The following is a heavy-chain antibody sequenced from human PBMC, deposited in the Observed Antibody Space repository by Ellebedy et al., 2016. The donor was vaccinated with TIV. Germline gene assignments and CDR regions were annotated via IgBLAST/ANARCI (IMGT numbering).Heavy chain of an antibody. CDR1: GGTFSSYA. CDR2: IIPIFGTA. D-gene: IGHD2-2*01. CDR3: ARYCSSTSCYHHMDV. Sequence: SVKVSXKASGGTFSSYAISWVRQAPGQGLEWMGGIIPIFGTANYAQKFQGRVTITADESTSTAYMELSSLRSEDTAVYYCARYCSSTSCYHHMDVWGKGTTVTVSS. V-gene: IGHV1-69*13. J-gene: IGHJ6*03.